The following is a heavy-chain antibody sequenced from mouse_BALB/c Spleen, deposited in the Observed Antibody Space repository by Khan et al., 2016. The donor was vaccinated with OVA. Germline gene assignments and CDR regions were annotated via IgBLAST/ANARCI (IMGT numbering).Heavy chain of an antibody. CDR1: GYSITSDYA. CDR3: ARVYGGDFDY. V-gene: IGHV3-2*02. Sequence: EVQLQESGPGLVKPSQSLSLTCTVTGYSITSDYAWNWIRQFPGNKLEWMGYISYSGNTNYNPSLKSRISITRDTSNNQFFLQLNSVTTEDTATYYCARVYGGDFDYWGQGTTLTVSS. CDR2: ISYSGNT. D-gene: IGHD1-1*01. J-gene: IGHJ2*01.